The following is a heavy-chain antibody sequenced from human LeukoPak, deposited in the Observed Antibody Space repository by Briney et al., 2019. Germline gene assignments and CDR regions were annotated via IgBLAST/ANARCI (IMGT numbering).Heavy chain of an antibody. V-gene: IGHV4-59*01. CDR1: GGSISSYY. CDR2: IYYSGST. CDR3: ARARPGYGGNYYFDY. J-gene: IGHJ4*02. D-gene: IGHD4-23*01. Sequence: SETLSLTCTVSGGSISSYYWSWIRQPPGKGLEWIGYIYYSGSTNSNPSLKSRVTISVDTSKNQFSLKLSSVTAADTAVYYCARARPGYGGNYYFDYWGQGTLVTVSS.